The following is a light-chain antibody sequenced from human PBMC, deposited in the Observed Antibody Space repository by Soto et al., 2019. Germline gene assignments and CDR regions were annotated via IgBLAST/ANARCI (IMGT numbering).Light chain of an antibody. Sequence: EIVMTQSPATLSVSPGERATLSCRASQSVSSNLAWYQQKPGQAPRLLIYGASTRATGIPARFSGSGSGTEFTLTISSLQSEDXXXXXCXXYXNWPPEYTFGQGTKVDIK. CDR2: GAS. CDR1: QSVSSN. CDR3: XXYXNWPPEYT. J-gene: IGKJ2*01. V-gene: IGKV3-15*01.